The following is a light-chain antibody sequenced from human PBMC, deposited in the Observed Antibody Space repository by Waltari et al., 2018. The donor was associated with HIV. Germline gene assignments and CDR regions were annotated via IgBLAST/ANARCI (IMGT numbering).Light chain of an antibody. CDR1: QSISGN. V-gene: IGKV3-15*01. Sequence: EIVMTQSPATLSVSPGERATLSCRASQSISGNLAWYQQRRGQAPRLLVYGASIRASGIPARLSGSGSGPEFSLTVSSLQSEDFAIYYCQQYNNWPRTFGQGTKLEI. CDR2: GAS. J-gene: IGKJ1*01. CDR3: QQYNNWPRT.